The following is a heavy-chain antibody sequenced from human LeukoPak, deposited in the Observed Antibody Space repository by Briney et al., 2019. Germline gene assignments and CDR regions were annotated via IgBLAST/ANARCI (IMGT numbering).Heavy chain of an antibody. V-gene: IGHV3-30*18. CDR1: GFTFSSYW. D-gene: IGHD3-10*01. Sequence: SGGSLRLSCAASGFTFSSYWMSWVRQAPGKGLEWVAVVSYDGSSKYYADSVKGRFTISRDNSKNTLYLQMNSLRAEDTAVYHCTKEHYYGSGSYPEYWGQGVLVTVSS. J-gene: IGHJ4*02. CDR2: VSYDGSSK. CDR3: TKEHYYGSGSYPEY.